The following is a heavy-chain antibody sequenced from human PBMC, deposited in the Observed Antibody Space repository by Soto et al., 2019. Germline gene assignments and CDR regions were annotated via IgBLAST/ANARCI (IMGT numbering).Heavy chain of an antibody. V-gene: IGHV6-1*01. J-gene: IGHJ5*02. Sequence: SQTLSLTCVISGDTVSSNSVAWNWIRQSPSRGLEWLGRTYYRSKWYFDYASSVKSRITIKPDTSKNQFSLQLNSVTPEDTAVYYCARDSPPRITASMRFHPWGQGTLVTVS. D-gene: IGHD1-20*01. CDR2: TYYRSKWYF. CDR1: GDTVSSNSVA. CDR3: ARDSPPRITASMRFHP.